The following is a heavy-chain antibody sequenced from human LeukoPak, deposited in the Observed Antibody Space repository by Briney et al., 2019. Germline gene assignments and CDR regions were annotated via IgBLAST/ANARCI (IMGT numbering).Heavy chain of an antibody. D-gene: IGHD3-10*01. Sequence: PSETLSLTCSVSGGSIRSSYGRWLRQPPGKRVEWIGYIHYSGSNNYNPSLKSRVTISLDTSKNQFSLKLSSVTAADTAVYYCARAARLTMVRGVIKAYWYFDLWGRGTLVTVSS. CDR1: GGSIRSSY. V-gene: IGHV4-59*13. J-gene: IGHJ2*01. CDR2: IHYSGSN. CDR3: ARAARLTMVRGVIKAYWYFDL.